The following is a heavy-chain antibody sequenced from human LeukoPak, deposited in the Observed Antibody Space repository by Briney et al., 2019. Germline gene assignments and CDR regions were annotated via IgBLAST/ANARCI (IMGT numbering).Heavy chain of an antibody. V-gene: IGHV3-48*03. CDR2: ISSGGTTL. CDR1: GFSFSSYE. J-gene: IGHJ4*02. CDR3: TRDIGGRSAY. D-gene: IGHD3-16*01. Sequence: GGSLRLSCAASGFSFSSYEMNWVRQAPGKGLEWVSYISSGGTTLYYADSVKGRFTISRDNVKNSLYLQMNSLSAEDTGVYYCTRDIGGRSAYWGQGALVTVSS.